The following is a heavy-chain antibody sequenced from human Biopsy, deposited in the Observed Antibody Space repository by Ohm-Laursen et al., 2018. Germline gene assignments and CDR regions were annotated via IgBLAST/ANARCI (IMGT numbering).Heavy chain of an antibody. J-gene: IGHJ6*02. V-gene: IGHV4-34*01. CDR3: VRGVDYYDPYHYYALDV. CDR1: GESFNGYY. D-gene: IGHD3-22*01. Sequence: SQTLSLTCPVYGESFNGYYWSWIRQTPGKGLEWIGEINHSGRTNYNPSLKSRVIISVDTSKNQFSLKVRSVTAADTAVYYCVRGVDYYDPYHYYALDVWGQGTTVTVSS. CDR2: INHSGRT.